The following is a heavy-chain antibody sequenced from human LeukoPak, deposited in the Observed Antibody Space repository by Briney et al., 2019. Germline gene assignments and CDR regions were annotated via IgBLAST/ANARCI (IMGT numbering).Heavy chain of an antibody. D-gene: IGHD3-16*02. CDR1: GGTFSSYA. V-gene: IGHV1-69*04. CDR3: ASPIMITFGGVIDGYYYGMDV. Sequence: SVKVSCKASGGTFSSYAISWVRQAPGQGLEWMGRIIPILGIANYAQKFQGRVTITADKSMSTAYMELSSLRSEDTAVYYCASPIMITFGGVIDGYYYGMDVWGQGTTVTVSS. CDR2: IIPILGIA. J-gene: IGHJ6*02.